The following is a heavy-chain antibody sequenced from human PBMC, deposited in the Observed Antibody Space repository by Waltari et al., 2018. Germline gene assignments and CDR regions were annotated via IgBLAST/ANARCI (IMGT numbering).Heavy chain of an antibody. CDR2: IYPGDSDT. V-gene: IGHV5-51*01. CDR1: GYSFTSYW. Sequence: EVQRGQSGAEVKKPGESLKISCKGSGYSFTSYWIGWVRQMPGKGLEWVGIIYPGDSDTRYSPSFQGQVTVSADKSISTAYLQWSSLEASDTAMYYCARLPGDPPTLLLDAFDIWGQGTMVTVSS. D-gene: IGHD2-21*01. J-gene: IGHJ3*02. CDR3: ARLPGDPPTLLLDAFDI.